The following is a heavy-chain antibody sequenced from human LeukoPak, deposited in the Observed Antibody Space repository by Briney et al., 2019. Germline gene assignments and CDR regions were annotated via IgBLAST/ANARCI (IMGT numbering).Heavy chain of an antibody. V-gene: IGHV4-39*01. D-gene: IGHD3-22*01. J-gene: IGHJ4*02. CDR2: IYYSGST. CDR1: GGSVSSSSYY. Sequence: SETLSLTCTVSGGSVSSSSYYWGWIRQPPGKGLEWIGSIYYSGSTYYNASLKSRVTISVDTSKNQFSLKLSSVTAADTAVYYCARHCDSSAYYPGTFDYWGQGTLVTVSS. CDR3: ARHCDSSAYYPGTFDY.